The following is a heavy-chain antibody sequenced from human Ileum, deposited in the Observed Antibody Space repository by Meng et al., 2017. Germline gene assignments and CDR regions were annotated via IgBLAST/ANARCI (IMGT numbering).Heavy chain of an antibody. V-gene: IGHV1-46*01. CDR1: GYTFLTFH. CDR2: IFYSGST. J-gene: IGHJ5*02. CDR3: AGEKPSNYWFDP. D-gene: IGHD4-11*01. Sequence: LGQSWAGVENRGASVKLSCKASGYTFLTFHIHWVRQAPGQGREWMGTIFYSGSTRYAQKFQGRVTMTRDTSTTTVYMELSSLRSEDTAVYYCAGEKPSNYWFDPWGQGTLVTVSS.